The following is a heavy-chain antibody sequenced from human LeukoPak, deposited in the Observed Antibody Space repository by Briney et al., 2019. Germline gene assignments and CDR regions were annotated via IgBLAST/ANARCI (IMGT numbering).Heavy chain of an antibody. J-gene: IGHJ4*02. CDR1: GFTVSSNY. D-gene: IGHD3-22*01. V-gene: IGHV3-53*01. CDR2: IYSGGST. Sequence: GGSLRLSCAASGFTVSSNYMSWVRQAPGKGLEWVSVIYSGGSTYYADSVKGRFTISRDNSKNTLYLQMNSLRAEDTAVYYCARDGYDSSGYYSADWGQGTLVTVSS. CDR3: ARDGYDSSGYYSAD.